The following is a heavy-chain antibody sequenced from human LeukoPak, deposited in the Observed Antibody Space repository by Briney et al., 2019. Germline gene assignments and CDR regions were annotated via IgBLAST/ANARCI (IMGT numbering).Heavy chain of an antibody. D-gene: IGHD4-17*01. Sequence: SETLSLTCTVSGGSISSYYWSWIRQPPGKGLEWIGYIYYSGSTNYNPSLKSRVTISVDTSKNQFSLKLGSVTAADTAVYYCARANYGDYKYYFDYWGQGTLVTVSS. CDR3: ARANYGDYKYYFDY. CDR1: GGSISSYY. V-gene: IGHV4-59*01. CDR2: IYYSGST. J-gene: IGHJ4*02.